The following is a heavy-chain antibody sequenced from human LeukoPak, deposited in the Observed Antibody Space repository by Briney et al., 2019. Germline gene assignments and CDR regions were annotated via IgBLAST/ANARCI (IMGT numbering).Heavy chain of an antibody. Sequence: SETLSLTCTDSGGSISSYYWSWIRQPPGKGLEWIGYIYYSGSTNYNPSLKSRVTISVDTSKNQFSLKLSSVTAADTAVYYCARTSSGWFHYFDYWGQGTLVTVSS. D-gene: IGHD6-19*01. CDR3: ARTSSGWFHYFDY. CDR1: GGSISSYY. CDR2: IYYSGST. J-gene: IGHJ4*02. V-gene: IGHV4-59*01.